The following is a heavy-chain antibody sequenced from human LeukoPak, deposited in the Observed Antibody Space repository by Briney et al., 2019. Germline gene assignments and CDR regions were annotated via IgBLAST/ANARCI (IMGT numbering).Heavy chain of an antibody. CDR1: GYSFTSYW. D-gene: IGHD2-2*01. V-gene: IGHV5-51*01. CDR2: IYPGDSDT. J-gene: IGHJ6*03. Sequence: GESLKISCKGSGYSFTSYWIGWVRQMPGKGLEWMGIIYPGDSDTRYSPSFQGQVTISADKSISTAYLQWSSLKASDTAMYYCARQYCSSTSCCFGTGYYYMDVWGKGTTVTVSS. CDR3: ARQYCSSTSCCFGTGYYYMDV.